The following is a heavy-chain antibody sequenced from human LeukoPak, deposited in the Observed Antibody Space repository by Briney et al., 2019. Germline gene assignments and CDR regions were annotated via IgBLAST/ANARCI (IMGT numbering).Heavy chain of an antibody. Sequence: GGSLRLSCSASGFTFSNSGMHWVRQAPGEGLECVSAISSNGGSTYYADSVKGRFTISRDNSKNTLYLQMSSLRAEDTAVYYCVKGRSGGSYGMWGQGTLLTVSS. J-gene: IGHJ4*02. CDR2: ISSNGGST. CDR1: GFTFSNSG. D-gene: IGHD1-26*01. CDR3: VKGRSGGSYGM. V-gene: IGHV3-64D*09.